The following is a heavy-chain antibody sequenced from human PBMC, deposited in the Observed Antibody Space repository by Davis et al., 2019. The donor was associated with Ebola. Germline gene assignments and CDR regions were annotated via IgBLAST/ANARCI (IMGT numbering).Heavy chain of an antibody. D-gene: IGHD3-3*01. J-gene: IGHJ6*04. Sequence: GSLRLSCTVSGGSISSSSYYWGWIRQPPGKGLEWIGSIYYSGSTYYNPSLKSRVTISVDTSKNQFSLKLSSVTAADTAVYYCARRRYDFWSGYYRYYYYGMDVWGKGTTVTVSS. CDR2: IYYSGST. CDR1: GGSISSSSYY. V-gene: IGHV4-39*01. CDR3: ARRRYDFWSGYYRYYYYGMDV.